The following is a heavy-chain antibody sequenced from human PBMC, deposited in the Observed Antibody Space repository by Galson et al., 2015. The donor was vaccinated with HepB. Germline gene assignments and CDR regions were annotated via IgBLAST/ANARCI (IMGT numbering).Heavy chain of an antibody. CDR1: GYTFYSYS. D-gene: IGHD2-15*01. CDR2: INPYNRDT. Sequence: SVKVSCKASGYTFYSYSITWVRQAPGQGLEWVGWINPYNRDTNYARKLQGRVTMTTDTSTNTAYMELRSLRSDDTAVYYCARGALVVVINATQNNWFDPLGPGNPRHRLL. J-gene: IGHJ5*02. V-gene: IGHV1-18*01. CDR3: ARGALVVVINATQNNWFDP.